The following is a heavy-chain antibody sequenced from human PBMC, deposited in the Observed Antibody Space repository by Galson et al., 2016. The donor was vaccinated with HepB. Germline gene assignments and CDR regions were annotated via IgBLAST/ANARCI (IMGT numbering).Heavy chain of an antibody. CDR1: GYIFTSYG. V-gene: IGHV1-18*04. D-gene: IGHD2/OR15-2a*01. CDR3: AKRHEYCPPVGCSVDY. J-gene: IGHJ4*02. Sequence: SVKVSCKASGYIFTSYGISWVRQAPGQGLEWMGWISAYNGNTNYAQKLQGRVTMTTDTSTSTAYMELRSLRADDTAVYYCAKRHEYCPPVGCSVDYWGQGTLVSVSS. CDR2: ISAYNGNT.